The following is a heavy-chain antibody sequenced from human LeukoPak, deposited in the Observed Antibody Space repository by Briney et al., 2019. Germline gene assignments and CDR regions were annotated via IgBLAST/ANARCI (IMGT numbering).Heavy chain of an antibody. CDR1: GITISSSY. CDR3: TRGPRY. CDR2: IYSGGST. V-gene: IGHV3-66*01. Sequence: PGGSWRSSFAASGITISSSYISWVRQAPGKGLEWVSVIYSGGSTYYADSVKGRFTISRDNSKNTLYLQMNSLRAEDTAVYYCTRGPRYWGQGTLVTVSS. J-gene: IGHJ4*02.